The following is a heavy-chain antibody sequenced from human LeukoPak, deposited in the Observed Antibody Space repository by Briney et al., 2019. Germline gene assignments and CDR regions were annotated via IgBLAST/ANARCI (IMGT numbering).Heavy chain of an antibody. Sequence: SETLSLTCTVSGYSISSGYYWGWIRQPPGKGLEWIGEINHSGSTNYNPSLKSRVTISVDTSKNQFSLKLSSVTAADTAVYYCARPHWNYGFRQYYMDVWGKGTTVTVSS. CDR3: ARPHWNYGFRQYYMDV. J-gene: IGHJ6*03. V-gene: IGHV4-38-2*02. D-gene: IGHD1-7*01. CDR1: GYSISSGYY. CDR2: INHSGST.